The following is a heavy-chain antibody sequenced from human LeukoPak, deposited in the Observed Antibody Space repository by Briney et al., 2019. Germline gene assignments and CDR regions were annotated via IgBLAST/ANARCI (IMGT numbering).Heavy chain of an antibody. Sequence: PSETLSLTCTVSGGSISTYYWSWIRQPPGKGLEWIGYIYYSGNTSYNPSLKSRVTIAVDTSKNQFSLKLNSVTAADTAVYYCARVGPGDFDYWGQGTLVTVSS. V-gene: IGHV4-59*01. CDR1: GGSISTYY. J-gene: IGHJ4*02. CDR3: ARVGPGDFDY. CDR2: IYYSGNT. D-gene: IGHD7-27*01.